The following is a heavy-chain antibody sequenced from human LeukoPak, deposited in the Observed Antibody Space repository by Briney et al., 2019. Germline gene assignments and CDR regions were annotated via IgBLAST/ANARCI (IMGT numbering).Heavy chain of an antibody. CDR1: GFTFSSYG. D-gene: IGHD3-22*01. J-gene: IGHJ4*02. V-gene: IGHV3-30*02. CDR2: IRYDGSNK. CDR3: AKDFVGYYDSSGYSDIGY. Sequence: GGPLRLSCAASGFTFSSYGMHWVRQAPGKGLEWVAFIRYDGSNKYYADSVKGRFTISRDNSKNTLYLQMNSLRAEDTAVYYCAKDFVGYYDSSGYSDIGYWGQGTLVTVSS.